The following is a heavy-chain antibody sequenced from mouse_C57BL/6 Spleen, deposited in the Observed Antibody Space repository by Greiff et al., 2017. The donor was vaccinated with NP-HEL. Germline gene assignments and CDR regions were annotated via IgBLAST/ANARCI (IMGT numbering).Heavy chain of an antibody. D-gene: IGHD2-2*01. Sequence: EVQLQQSGPELVKPGASVKMSCKASGYTFTDYNMHWVKQSHGKSLEWIGYINPNNGGTSYNQKFKGKATLTVNKSSSTAYMELRSLTSEDSAVYYCAGGVTTGGYAMDYWGQGTSVTVSS. J-gene: IGHJ4*01. CDR1: GYTFTDYN. CDR2: INPNNGGT. CDR3: AGGVTTGGYAMDY. V-gene: IGHV1-22*01.